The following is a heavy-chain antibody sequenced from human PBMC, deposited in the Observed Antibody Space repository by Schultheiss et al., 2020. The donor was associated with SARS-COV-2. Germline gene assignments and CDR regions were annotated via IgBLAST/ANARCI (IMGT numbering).Heavy chain of an antibody. CDR1: GFTVSSNY. Sequence: GGSLRLSCAASGFTVSSNYMSWVRQAPGKGLEWVSAISGSGGSTYYADSVKGRFTISRDNSKNTLYLQMNSLRAEDTAVYYCAKACTRYCSSTSPDYWGQGTLVTVSS. CDR3: AKACTRYCSSTSPDY. D-gene: IGHD2-2*01. CDR2: ISGSGGST. J-gene: IGHJ4*02. V-gene: IGHV3-23*01.